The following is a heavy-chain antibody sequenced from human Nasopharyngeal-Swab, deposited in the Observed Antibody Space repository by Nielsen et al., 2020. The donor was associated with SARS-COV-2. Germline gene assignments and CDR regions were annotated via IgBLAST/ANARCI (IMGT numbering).Heavy chain of an antibody. V-gene: IGHV1-2*06. D-gene: IGHD3-10*01. J-gene: IGHJ4*02. CDR2: INPNSGGT. CDR1: GYTFTGYY. Sequence: ASVKVSCKASGYTFTGYYMHWVRQAPGQGLEWMGRINPNSGGTNYAQKFQGRVTMTRDTSISTAYMELSRLRSDDTAVYYCARDLRGVRGVITPLDWGQGTLVTVSS. CDR3: ARDLRGVRGVITPLD.